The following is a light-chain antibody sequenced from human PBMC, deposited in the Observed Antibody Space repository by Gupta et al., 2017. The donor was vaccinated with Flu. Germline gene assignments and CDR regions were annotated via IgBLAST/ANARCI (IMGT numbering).Light chain of an antibody. CDR1: HDIDYS. CDR2: GAG. J-gene: IGKJ1*01. V-gene: IGKV1-39*01. Sequence: PSSLAASIGDRVVITCRASHDIDYSLDWYQHKPGRAPSLLIFGAGSLDTGIPSRFSGSGSGTNFTLAISRLQPEDFSTYYCQQCVSDPWTFGQGTTVEV. CDR3: QQCVSDPWT.